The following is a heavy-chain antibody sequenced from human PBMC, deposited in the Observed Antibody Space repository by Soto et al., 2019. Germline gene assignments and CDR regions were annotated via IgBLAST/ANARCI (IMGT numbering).Heavy chain of an antibody. CDR3: ARERYSGYVCGY. V-gene: IGHV1-8*01. CDR2: MNPNSGNT. CDR1: GYTFTSYD. J-gene: IGHJ4*02. D-gene: IGHD5-12*01. Sequence: QVQLVQSGAEVKKPGASVKVSCKASGYTFTSYDINWVRQATGQGLEWMGWMNPNSGNTGYAQKFQGRAPMTRNTSKSTAYMELSSLRSEDTAVYYCARERYSGYVCGYWGQGTLVTVSS.